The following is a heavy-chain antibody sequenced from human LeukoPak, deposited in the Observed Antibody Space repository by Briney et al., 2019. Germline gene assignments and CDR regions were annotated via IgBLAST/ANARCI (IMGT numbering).Heavy chain of an antibody. CDR3: ARGSKGSYTDGYFDY. J-gene: IGHJ4*02. CDR2: INHSGST. D-gene: IGHD3-10*01. CDR1: GGSFSGYY. V-gene: IGHV4-34*01. Sequence: SETLSLTCAVYGGSFSGYYWSWIRQPPGKGLEWIGEINHSGSTNYNPSLKSQVTISVDTSKNQFSLKLSSVTAADTAVYYCARGSKGSYTDGYFDYWGQGTLVTVSS.